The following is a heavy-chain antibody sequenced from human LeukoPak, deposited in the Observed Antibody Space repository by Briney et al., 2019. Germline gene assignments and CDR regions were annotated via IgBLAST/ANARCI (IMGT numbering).Heavy chain of an antibody. J-gene: IGHJ3*01. CDR2: IYYSGST. V-gene: IGHV4-59*08. Sequence: PSETLSLTCTVSVGSIRSYYWSWIRQPPGKGLEWIGYIYYSGSTNYNPSLKSRVTISVDTSKNQVSLKLSSVTAADTAIYYCARATAWIDAFDFWGQGTMVTVSS. CDR1: VGSIRSYY. CDR3: ARATAWIDAFDF. D-gene: IGHD1-26*01.